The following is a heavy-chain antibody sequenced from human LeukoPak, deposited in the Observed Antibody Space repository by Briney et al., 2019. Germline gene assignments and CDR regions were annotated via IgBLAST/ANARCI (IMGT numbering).Heavy chain of an antibody. V-gene: IGHV3-7*01. CDR1: GFTFSSYW. CDR3: ARLNGSGWIYYYYYYMDV. J-gene: IGHJ6*03. CDR2: IKQDGSEK. Sequence: PGGSLRLSCAASGFTFSSYWMSWVRQAPGKGLEWVANIKQDGSEKYYVDSVKGRFTISRDNAKNSLYLQMNSLRAEDTAVYYCARLNGSGWIYYYYYYMDVWGKGTTVTVSS. D-gene: IGHD6-19*01.